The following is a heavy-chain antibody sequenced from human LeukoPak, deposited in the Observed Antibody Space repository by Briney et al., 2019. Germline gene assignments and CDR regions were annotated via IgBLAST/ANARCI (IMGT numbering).Heavy chain of an antibody. J-gene: IGHJ4*02. CDR1: GYTFTSYY. Sequence: ASVKVSCKASGYTFTSYYMHWVRQAPGQGLEWMGIINPSGGSTSYAQKFQGRVIMTRDTSISTAYMELSRLRSDDTAVYYCASSPDLLDLDYWGQGTLVTVSS. CDR2: INPSGGST. D-gene: IGHD2-15*01. CDR3: ASSPDLLDLDY. V-gene: IGHV1-46*01.